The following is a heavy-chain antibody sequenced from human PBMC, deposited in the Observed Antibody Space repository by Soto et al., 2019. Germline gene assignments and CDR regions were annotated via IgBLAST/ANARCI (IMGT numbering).Heavy chain of an antibody. CDR1: GYSFTSHW. J-gene: IGHJ6*02. V-gene: IGHV5-51*01. CDR2: IYPGDSDT. CDR3: AGAAMVRGVPADYYYYGMDV. D-gene: IGHD3-10*01. Sequence: GESLKISCKGSGYSFTSHWIGWVRQMPGKGLEWMGIIYPGDSDTRYSPSFQGQVTISADKSISTAYLQWSSLKASDTAMYYCAGAAMVRGVPADYYYYGMDVWGQGTTVTVSS.